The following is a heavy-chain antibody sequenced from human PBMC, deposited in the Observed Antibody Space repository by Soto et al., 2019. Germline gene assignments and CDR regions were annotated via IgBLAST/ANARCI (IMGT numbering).Heavy chain of an antibody. CDR2: VSIGGSR. Sequence: DVQLLESGGGLVQPEGSLRLSCTASGFTFSSYAMGWVRQGPGKGLEWVAVVSIGGSRHYADSVRGRFTISRDNSKNTLSLQINSLTAEDTAVYFCAKRRGAGGHFDYWGQGALVTVSS. CDR3: AKRRGAGGHFDY. J-gene: IGHJ4*02. CDR1: GFTFSSYA. V-gene: IGHV3-23*01. D-gene: IGHD2-15*01.